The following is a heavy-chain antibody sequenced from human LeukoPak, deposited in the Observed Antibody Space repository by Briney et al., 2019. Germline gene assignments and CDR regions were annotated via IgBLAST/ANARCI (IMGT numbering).Heavy chain of an antibody. Sequence: GGSLRLSCAAAQSTFYSYWMHWVRLVPGKGLAWVSRVNSDGTSTTYADSVKGRFTVSRDNAQNTLYLQMDSLRVDDTAVYYCAGGGFSGLDHWGQGILVTVSS. J-gene: IGHJ4*02. CDR2: VNSDGTST. CDR1: QSTFYSYW. D-gene: IGHD4-23*01. CDR3: AGGGFSGLDH. V-gene: IGHV3-74*03.